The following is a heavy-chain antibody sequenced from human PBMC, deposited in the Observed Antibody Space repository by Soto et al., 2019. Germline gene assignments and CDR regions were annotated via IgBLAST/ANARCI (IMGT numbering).Heavy chain of an antibody. D-gene: IGHD1-26*01. J-gene: IGHJ4*02. Sequence: GGSLRLSCAASAFDFDDYAMQWVRQAPGKGLEWVSHINWNTTITDYADSVTGRFTISRDNSKNTLYLQMNSLRAEDTAVYYCAKSTKKELRGPYSDYWGQGTLVTVSS. CDR3: AKSTKKELRGPYSDY. V-gene: IGHV3-9*01. CDR1: AFDFDDYA. CDR2: INWNTTIT.